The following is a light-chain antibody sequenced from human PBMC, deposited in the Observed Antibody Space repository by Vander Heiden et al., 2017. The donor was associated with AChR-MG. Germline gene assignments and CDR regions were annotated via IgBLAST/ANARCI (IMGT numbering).Light chain of an antibody. J-gene: IGKJ2*01. CDR1: QSRLHPNGYNY. Sequence: DIVMTQSPLSLPVTPGEPASISCRSSQSRLHPNGYNYLDWYLQKQGQSPQLLIYLGSNRASGVPDRLSRSGSGTDFTLTMRSVEAEDVRIYYSREFLQTRWTFGQGTKLEIK. V-gene: IGKV2-28*01. CDR2: LGS. CDR3: REFLQTRWT.